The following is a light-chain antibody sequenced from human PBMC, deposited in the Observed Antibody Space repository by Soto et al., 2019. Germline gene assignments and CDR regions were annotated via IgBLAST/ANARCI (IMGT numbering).Light chain of an antibody. CDR1: SSDVGGYKY. CDR3: SSYTSSSTLRV. V-gene: IGLV2-14*01. CDR2: DVS. J-gene: IGLJ1*01. Sequence: QSALTQPASVYGSPGQSITISCTGTSSDVGGYKYVSWYQLHPGKAPKLMIYDVSNRPSGVSNRFSGSKSGNTASLTISGLQAEDEADYYCSSYTSSSTLRVFGTGTKVTVL.